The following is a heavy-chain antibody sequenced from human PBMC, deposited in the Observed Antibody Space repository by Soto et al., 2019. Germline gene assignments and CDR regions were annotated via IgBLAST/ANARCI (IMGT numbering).Heavy chain of an antibody. CDR3: ARVYERGIVVVPAAKPKNWFDP. CDR2: INPNSGGT. Sequence: ASVKVSCKASGYTFTGYYMHWVRQAPGQGLEWMGWINPNSGGTNYAQKFQGRVTMTRDTSISTAYMELSRLRSDDTAVYYCARVYERGIVVVPAAKPKNWFDPWGQGTLVTVSS. CDR1: GYTFTGYY. J-gene: IGHJ5*02. D-gene: IGHD2-2*02. V-gene: IGHV1-2*02.